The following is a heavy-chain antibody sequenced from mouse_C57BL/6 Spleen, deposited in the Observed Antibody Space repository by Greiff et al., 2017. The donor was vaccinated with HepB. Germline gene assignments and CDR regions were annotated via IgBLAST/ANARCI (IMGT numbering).Heavy chain of an antibody. V-gene: IGHV3-6*01. Sequence: ESGPGLVKPSQSLSLTCSVTGYSITSGYYWNWIRQFPGNKLEWMGYISYDGSKNYNPSLKNRISITRDTSKNQFFLKLNSVTTEDTATYYCARGYYGSSYFDYWGQGTTLTVSS. CDR1: GYSITSGYY. CDR2: ISYDGSK. D-gene: IGHD1-1*01. CDR3: ARGYYGSSYFDY. J-gene: IGHJ2*01.